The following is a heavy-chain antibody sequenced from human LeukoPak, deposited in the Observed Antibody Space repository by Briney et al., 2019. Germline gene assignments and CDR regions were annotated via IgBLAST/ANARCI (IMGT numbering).Heavy chain of an antibody. CDR2: ISSSSSYI. J-gene: IGHJ4*02. CDR1: GFTFSSYN. V-gene: IGHV3-21*01. CDR3: ARGASRADY. Sequence: PGGSLRLSCAASGFTFSSYNMNWVRQAPGKRPEWVSSISSSSSYIYYADSVKGRFTISRDNAKNSLYLKINSLRAEDTALYYCARGASRADYWGQGTLVTVSS.